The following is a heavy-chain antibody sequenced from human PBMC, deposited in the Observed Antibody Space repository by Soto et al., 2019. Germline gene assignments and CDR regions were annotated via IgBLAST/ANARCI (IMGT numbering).Heavy chain of an antibody. CDR3: ARGVDY. CDR2: IDNSGAST. CDR1: GFTFRGYA. D-gene: IGHD3-10*01. V-gene: IGHV3-23*01. J-gene: IGHJ4*02. Sequence: GGSLRLSCAASGFTFRGYAMIWVRQAPGKGLEWVSTIDNSGASTKYADSVRGRFTISRDNSKNTLYLQMNSLRAEDTAVYYCARGVDYWGQGTLVTVSS.